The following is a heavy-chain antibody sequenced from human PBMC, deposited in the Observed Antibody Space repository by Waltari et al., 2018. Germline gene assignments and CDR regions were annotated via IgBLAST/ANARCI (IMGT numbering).Heavy chain of an antibody. D-gene: IGHD3-16*01. CDR3: ARSDYDYVWGTAFDI. Sequence: QVQLQESGPGLVKPSETLSLTCTVSGGSISSYYWSWIRQPPGKGLEWIGYIYYSGSTNYTPSLKSRVTISVDTSKNQFSLKLSSVTAADTAVYYCARSDYDYVWGTAFDIWGQGTMVTVSS. J-gene: IGHJ3*02. V-gene: IGHV4-59*01. CDR1: GGSISSYY. CDR2: IYYSGST.